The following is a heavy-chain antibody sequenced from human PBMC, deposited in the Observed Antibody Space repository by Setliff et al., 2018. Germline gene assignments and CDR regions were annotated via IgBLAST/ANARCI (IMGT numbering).Heavy chain of an antibody. V-gene: IGHV4-39*01. D-gene: IGHD2-15*01. CDR2: INYSGIT. Sequence: SETLSLTCNVSGGSISSSSYYWGWIRQPPGKGLEWIGSINYSGITYYSPSLKSRVIVSVDTSKNQFSLKLSSVTAADTAVYYCARLPGYCNGGNCYGYYTLDIWGQGTMVTVSS. CDR1: GGSISSSSYY. CDR3: ARLPGYCNGGNCYGYYTLDI. J-gene: IGHJ3*02.